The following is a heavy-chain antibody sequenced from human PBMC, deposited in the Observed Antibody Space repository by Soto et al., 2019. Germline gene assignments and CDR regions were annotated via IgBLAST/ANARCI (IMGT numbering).Heavy chain of an antibody. D-gene: IGHD1-1*01. V-gene: IGHV1-8*01. CDR3: ARGQMGTPFYYYYMDV. CDR2: MNPNSGNT. CDR1: GYTFTSYD. J-gene: IGHJ6*03. Sequence: ASVKVSCKASGYTFTSYDINWVRQATGQGLEWMGWMNPNSGNTGYAQKFQGRVTMTRNTSISTAYMELSSLRSEDTAVYYCARGQMGTPFYYYYMDVWGKGTTVTVSS.